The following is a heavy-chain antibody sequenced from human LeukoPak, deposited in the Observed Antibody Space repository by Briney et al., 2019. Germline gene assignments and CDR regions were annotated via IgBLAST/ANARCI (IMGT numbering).Heavy chain of an antibody. CDR1: GFTFSSYA. V-gene: IGHV3-23*01. D-gene: IGHD3-10*01. J-gene: IGHJ4*02. CDR3: ARDYSATGSFDH. CDR2: ISGSGGST. Sequence: GGSLRLSCAASGFTFSSYAMSWVRQAPGKGLEWVSAISGSGGSTYYADSVKGRFTISRDNSKNTLYLQMNSLRAEDTAVYYCARDYSATGSFDHWGQGTLVTVSS.